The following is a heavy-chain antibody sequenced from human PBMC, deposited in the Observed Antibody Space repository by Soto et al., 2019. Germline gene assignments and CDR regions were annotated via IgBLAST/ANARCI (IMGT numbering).Heavy chain of an antibody. J-gene: IGHJ6*02. CDR1: GFTFSNAW. CDR3: TTDQDTGDYYYYGMDV. D-gene: IGHD2-15*01. V-gene: IGHV3-15*01. Sequence: GGSLRLSCAASGFTFSNAWMIWVRQAPGKGLEWVGRIKSKTDGGTTDYAAPVKGRFTISRDDSKNTLYLQMNSLKTEDTAVYYCTTDQDTGDYYYYGMDVWGQGTTVTVSS. CDR2: IKSKTDGGTT.